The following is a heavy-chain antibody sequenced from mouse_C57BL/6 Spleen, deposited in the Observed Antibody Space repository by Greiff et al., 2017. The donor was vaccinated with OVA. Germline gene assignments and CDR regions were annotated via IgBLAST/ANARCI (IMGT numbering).Heavy chain of an antibody. CDR3: ARNSNVYYFDY. CDR1: GFTFTDYY. Sequence: EVKVEESGGGLVQPGGSLSLSCAASGFTFTDYYMSWVRQPPGKALEWLGFIRNKANGYTTEYSASVKGRFTISRDNSQSILYLQMNALRAEDSATYYCARNSNVYYFDYWGQGTTLTVSS. V-gene: IGHV7-3*01. CDR2: IRNKANGYTT. D-gene: IGHD2-1*01. J-gene: IGHJ2*01.